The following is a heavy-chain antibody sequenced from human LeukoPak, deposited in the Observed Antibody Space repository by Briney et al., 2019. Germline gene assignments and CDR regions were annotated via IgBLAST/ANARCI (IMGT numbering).Heavy chain of an antibody. CDR1: GGSISSGAYY. V-gene: IGHV4-31*03. Sequence: SETLSLTCTVSGGSISSGAYYWSWIRQHPGKGLEWIGYIYHSGSTYYNPSLKSRVTISVDTSKNQFSLKLSSVTAADTAVYYCARSDYGDYPGYFQHWGQGTLVIVSS. J-gene: IGHJ1*01. CDR2: IYHSGST. CDR3: ARSDYGDYPGYFQH. D-gene: IGHD4-17*01.